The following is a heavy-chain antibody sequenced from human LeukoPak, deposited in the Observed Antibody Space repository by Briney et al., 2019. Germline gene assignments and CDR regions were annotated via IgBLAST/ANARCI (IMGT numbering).Heavy chain of an antibody. CDR1: GFTLSSYG. J-gene: IGHJ4*02. CDR2: IRYDGSNR. D-gene: IGHD2-2*01. Sequence: GGSLRLSCAASGFTLSSYGMHWVRQAPGKGLEWVAFIRYDGSNRYYADSVKGRFTISRDNSNNTLYLQMDSLRAEDTAVYYCAKDHCSSTSCYYFDYWGQGTLVTVSS. V-gene: IGHV3-30*02. CDR3: AKDHCSSTSCYYFDY.